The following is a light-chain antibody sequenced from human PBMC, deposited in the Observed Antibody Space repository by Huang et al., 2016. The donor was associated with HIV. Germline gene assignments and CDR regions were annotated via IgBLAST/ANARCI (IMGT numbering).Light chain of an antibody. V-gene: IGKV1-39*01. CDR1: QNITTS. CDR2: SAS. J-gene: IGKJ1*01. Sequence: DIQMTQSPPSLSASVGDRVTFTCRANQNITTSLNWYQQKPGQAPKLLIYSASTLESGGPSRFSGGGWGARFTLNIGSLQPEDFATYYCQQSFSVPRTFG. CDR3: QQSFSVPRT.